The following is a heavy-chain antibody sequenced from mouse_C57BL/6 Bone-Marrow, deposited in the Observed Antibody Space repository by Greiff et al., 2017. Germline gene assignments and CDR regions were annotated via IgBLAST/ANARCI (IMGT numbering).Heavy chain of an antibody. Sequence: QVQLQQPGAELVRPGTSVKLSCKASGYTFTSYWMHWVKQRPGQGLEWIGVIDPSDSYTNYNQKFKGKATLTVDTSSSTAYMQLSSLTSEDSAVYYCAREVYYGSSYSFAYWGQGTLVTVSA. CDR2: IDPSDSYT. CDR3: AREVYYGSSYSFAY. J-gene: IGHJ3*01. CDR1: GYTFTSYW. V-gene: IGHV1-59*01. D-gene: IGHD1-1*01.